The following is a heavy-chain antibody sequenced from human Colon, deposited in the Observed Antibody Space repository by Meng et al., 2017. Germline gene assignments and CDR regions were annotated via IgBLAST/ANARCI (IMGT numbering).Heavy chain of an antibody. Sequence: GESLKISCAASGFTFSTYSITWVRQAPGKGLEWVSSISSNSPYIYYADSVKGRFTISRDNAKNSVYLQMNSLRDEDTAVYYCARPRSGGWPNQGMDVWGQGTTVT. CDR2: ISSNSPYI. J-gene: IGHJ6*01. CDR1: GFTFSTYS. CDR3: ARPRSGGWPNQGMDV. D-gene: IGHD6-19*01. V-gene: IGHV3-21*01.